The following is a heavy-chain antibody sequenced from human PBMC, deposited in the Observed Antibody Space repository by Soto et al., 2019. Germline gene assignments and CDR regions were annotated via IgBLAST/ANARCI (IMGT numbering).Heavy chain of an antibody. V-gene: IGHV5-51*01. Sequence: GESLKISCQWSGYTFSNFWIGWVRQLPGQGLEWMGIIYPGDHETRYSPSFLGKVTISAEKSISTAYLQWSSLEASDSAFYFCARSPRSSPYFDVWGQGALVTVSS. CDR1: GYTFSNFW. CDR2: IYPGDHET. CDR3: ARSPRSSPYFDV. J-gene: IGHJ4*02. D-gene: IGHD6-13*01.